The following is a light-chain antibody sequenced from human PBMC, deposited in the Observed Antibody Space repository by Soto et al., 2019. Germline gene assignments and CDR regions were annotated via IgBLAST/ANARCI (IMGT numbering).Light chain of an antibody. CDR2: DAS. CDR1: QSISSW. Sequence: DIQMTQSPSALSASVGDRVTITCRASQSISSWLAWYQQKPGKAARLLIYDASYLERGVPSRFSGSGSGTDFTLTISDLQPDDLGTYYCQQYTNFWTFGRGTKVDIK. J-gene: IGKJ1*01. CDR3: QQYTNFWT. V-gene: IGKV1-5*01.